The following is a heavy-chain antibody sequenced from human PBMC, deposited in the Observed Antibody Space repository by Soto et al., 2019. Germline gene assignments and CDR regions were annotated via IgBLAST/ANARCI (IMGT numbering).Heavy chain of an antibody. CDR2: ISGSGGST. Sequence: GGSLRLSCAASGFTFSSYAMSWVRQAPGKGLEWVSAISGSGGSTYYADSVKGRFTISRDNSKNTLYLQMNSLRAEHTAVYYCAKGSGYYYSYYFDYWGQGTLVTVSS. V-gene: IGHV3-23*01. CDR3: AKGSGYYYSYYFDY. D-gene: IGHD3-22*01. J-gene: IGHJ4*02. CDR1: GFTFSSYA.